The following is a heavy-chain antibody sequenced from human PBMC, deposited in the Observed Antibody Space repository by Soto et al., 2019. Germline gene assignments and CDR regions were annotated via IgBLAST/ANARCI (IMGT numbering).Heavy chain of an antibody. CDR2: IYYSGST. V-gene: IGHV4-30-4*01. CDR3: DRGSKVVNAHEYFQH. D-gene: IGHD2-21*01. J-gene: IGHJ1*01. Sequence: SETLSLTCTVSGGSISSGDYYWSWIRQPPGKGLEWIGYIYYSGSTYYNPSLKSRVTISVDTSKNQFSLKLSSVTAADTAVYYCDRGSKVVNAHEYFQHWGQGTLVTVSS. CDR1: GGSISSGDYY.